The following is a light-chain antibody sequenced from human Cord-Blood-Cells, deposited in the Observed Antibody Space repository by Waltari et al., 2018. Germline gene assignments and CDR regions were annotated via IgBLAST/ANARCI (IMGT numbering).Light chain of an antibody. CDR3: SSYTSSPYV. CDR2: DVS. J-gene: IGLJ1*01. CDR1: SSDVGGYNY. V-gene: IGLV2-14*01. Sequence: QSALTQPASVSGSPGQSITISCTGTSSDVGGYNYASWYQQHPGKAPKLMIYDVSKRPSGVSNRFSGSKSGNTASLTISGLQAEDEADYYCSSYTSSPYVFGTGTKVTVL.